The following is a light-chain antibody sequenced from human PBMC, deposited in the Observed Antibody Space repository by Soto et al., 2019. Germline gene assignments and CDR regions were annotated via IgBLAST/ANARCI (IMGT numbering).Light chain of an antibody. V-gene: IGKV1-13*02. CDR3: QQFNSYPPDA. CDR2: DSS. J-gene: IGKJ2*01. Sequence: AIQLTQSPSSLSASVADRVTITCRARQGISSALAWYQQKPGKAPKLLIYDSSRLESGVAPRFSGSGSGTDFTLTIGSLQPEDCATYYCQQFNSYPPDAFGQGTKLEIK. CDR1: QGISSA.